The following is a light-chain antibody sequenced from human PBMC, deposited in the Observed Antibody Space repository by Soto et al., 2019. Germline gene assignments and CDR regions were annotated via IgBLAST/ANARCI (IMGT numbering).Light chain of an antibody. V-gene: IGKV1-39*01. CDR1: QSIFSS. CDR2: AAS. CDR3: QQSYNSPPIT. Sequence: IQMTQSPSSLAASAGDRVTITCRAGQSIFSSLNWYQQRPGKAPTLLIYAASSLQSGVPSRFRGSGYGTDFALTITSLQPEDFATYYCQQSYNSPPITFGQGTRLEIK. J-gene: IGKJ5*01.